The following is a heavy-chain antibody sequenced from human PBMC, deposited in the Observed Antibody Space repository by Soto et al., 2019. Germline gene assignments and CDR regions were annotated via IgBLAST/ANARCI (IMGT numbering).Heavy chain of an antibody. J-gene: IGHJ5*02. D-gene: IGHD3-9*01. Sequence: PGGSLRLSCAASGFTFSSYAMSWVRQAPGKGLEWVSAISGSGGSTYYADSVKGRFTISRDNSKNTLYLQMNSLRAEDTAVYYCAKNPVTLDWLLKYNWFDPWGQGTLVTVSS. V-gene: IGHV3-23*01. CDR3: AKNPVTLDWLLKYNWFDP. CDR2: ISGSGGST. CDR1: GFTFSSYA.